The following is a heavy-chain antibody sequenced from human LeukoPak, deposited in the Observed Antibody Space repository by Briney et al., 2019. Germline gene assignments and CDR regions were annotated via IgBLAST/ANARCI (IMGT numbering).Heavy chain of an antibody. J-gene: IGHJ6*04. CDR1: SGSIKDYY. V-gene: IGHV4-4*07. D-gene: IGHD3-10*01. CDR2: IYSSEST. Sequence: SETLSLTCTASSGSIKDYYWSWVRQPAGKGLEWLGRIYSSESTTYNPSLKNRITMSVDTSKNQFTLKMTSVTAADTAVYYCAREGKWFGTYYYCMDVWGKGTTVTVSS. CDR3: AREGKWFGTYYYCMDV.